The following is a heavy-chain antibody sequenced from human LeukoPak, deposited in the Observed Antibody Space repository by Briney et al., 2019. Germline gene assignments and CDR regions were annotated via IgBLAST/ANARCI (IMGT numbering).Heavy chain of an antibody. CDR2: IYSGGST. CDR1: GFTVSSNY. D-gene: IGHD3-10*02. J-gene: IGHJ6*04. V-gene: IGHV3-53*01. CDR3: AGLCITMFGGV. Sequence: GGSLRLSCAASGFTVSSNYMSWVRQAPGKGLEWVSVIYSGGSTYYAASVKGRFTISRDKSKNTLYLQMNSVRAEDTAVYYCAGLCITMFGGVWGKGTTVTISS.